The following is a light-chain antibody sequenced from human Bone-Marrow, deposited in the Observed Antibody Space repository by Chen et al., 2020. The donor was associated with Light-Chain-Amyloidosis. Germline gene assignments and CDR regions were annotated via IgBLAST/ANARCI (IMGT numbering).Light chain of an antibody. Sequence: QSALTQPASVSGSPGQSITISCTGTSSDVGAYNYVSWYQQYPGKAPKVMIYDVSSRPSGVSNRLSGSKSGNTASLTISGLHAEDDADYYCGSWTTSSSAIFRGGTKRIVL. CDR3: GSWTTSSSAI. CDR2: DVS. V-gene: IGLV2-14*03. CDR1: SSDVGAYNY. J-gene: IGLJ2*01.